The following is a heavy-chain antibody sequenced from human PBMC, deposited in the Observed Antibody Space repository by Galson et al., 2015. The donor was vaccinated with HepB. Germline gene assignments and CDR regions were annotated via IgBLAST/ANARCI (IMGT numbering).Heavy chain of an antibody. D-gene: IGHD1-26*01. Sequence: APCKGLEWVAVIWYDGSNKYYVDSVKGRFTISRDNSKNTLYLQMNSLRAEDTAVYYCARDTYSGSFHPTVLYWGQGTLVTVSS. J-gene: IGHJ4*02. CDR3: ARDTYSGSFHPTVLY. CDR2: IWYDGSNK. V-gene: IGHV3-33*01.